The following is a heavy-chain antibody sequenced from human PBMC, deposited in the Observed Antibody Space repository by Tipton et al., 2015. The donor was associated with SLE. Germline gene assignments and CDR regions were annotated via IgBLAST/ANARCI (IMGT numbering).Heavy chain of an antibody. CDR2: INHSGST. D-gene: IGHD6-13*01. Sequence: GLVKPSETLSLTCAVYGGSFSGYYWSWIRQPPGKGLEWIGEINHSGSTYYNPSLKSRVTISVDRSKNQFSLKLSSVTAADTAVYYCARVRQQLEEGWFDPWGQGTLVTVSS. V-gene: IGHV4-34*01. CDR3: ARVRQQLEEGWFDP. CDR1: GGSFSGYY. J-gene: IGHJ5*02.